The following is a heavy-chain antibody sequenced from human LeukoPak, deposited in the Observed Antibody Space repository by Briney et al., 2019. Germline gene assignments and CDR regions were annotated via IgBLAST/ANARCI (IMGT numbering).Heavy chain of an antibody. CDR1: KFTFSNYA. J-gene: IGHJ4*02. D-gene: IGHD3-22*01. CDR3: AKDDITMIVSYFDY. Sequence: GGSLRLSCAASKFTFSNYAMHWVRQAPGKGLDWVAVISFDGSNIYYADSVKGRFTISRDNSKNTLYLQMNSLRAEDTAVYYCAKDDITMIVSYFDYWGQGTLVTVSS. V-gene: IGHV3-30-3*01. CDR2: ISFDGSNI.